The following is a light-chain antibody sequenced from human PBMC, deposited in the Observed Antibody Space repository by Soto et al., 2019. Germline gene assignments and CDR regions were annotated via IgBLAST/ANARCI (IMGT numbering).Light chain of an antibody. CDR3: QQRNNWPLT. CDR1: QSVSSY. CDR2: DAS. V-gene: IGKV3-11*01. Sequence: EIVLTQSPATLSLSPGERATLSCRASQSVSSYLAWYQHKPGQAPRLLIYDASNRATGIPARFSGSGSGTVFTLIISSLEPDDFGVYYCQQRNNWPLTFGGGTQVEIK. J-gene: IGKJ4*01.